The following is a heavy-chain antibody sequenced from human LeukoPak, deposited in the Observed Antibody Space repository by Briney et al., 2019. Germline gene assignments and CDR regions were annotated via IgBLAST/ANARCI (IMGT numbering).Heavy chain of an antibody. Sequence: SETLSLTCTVSGGSISSYYWSWIRQPPGKGLEWIGEINHSGSTNYNPSLKSRVTISVDTSKNQFSLKLSSVTAADTAVYYCARWGYYDKGAFDIWGQRTMVTV. CDR2: INHSGST. D-gene: IGHD3-22*01. CDR3: ARWGYYDKGAFDI. CDR1: GGSISSYY. J-gene: IGHJ3*02. V-gene: IGHV4-34*01.